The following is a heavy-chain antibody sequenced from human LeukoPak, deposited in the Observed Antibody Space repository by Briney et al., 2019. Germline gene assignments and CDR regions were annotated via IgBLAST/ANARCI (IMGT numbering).Heavy chain of an antibody. D-gene: IGHD1-26*01. Sequence: PSETLSLTCTVSGGSISSYYWSWIRQPPGKGPEWIGYIYYSGSTNYNPSLKSRVTISADKSKNQVSLKLTSVTAADTAVYYCARLSVIVGAALEYYYYYMDVWGQGTTVTVSS. CDR1: GGSISSYY. J-gene: IGHJ6*03. V-gene: IGHV4-59*12. CDR2: IYYSGST. CDR3: ARLSVIVGAALEYYYYYMDV.